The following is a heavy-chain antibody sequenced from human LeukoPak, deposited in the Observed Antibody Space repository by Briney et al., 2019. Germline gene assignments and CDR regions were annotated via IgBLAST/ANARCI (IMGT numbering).Heavy chain of an antibody. V-gene: IGHV1-2*06. Sequence: GASVKVSCKASGYTFTGYYMHWVRQAPGQGLEWMGRINPNSGGTNYAQKFQGRVTMTRDTSISTAYMELSRLRSDDTAVYYCASQPLGRFGELLVPLNWFDPWGQGTLVTVSS. CDR2: INPNSGGT. CDR1: GYTFTGYY. J-gene: IGHJ5*02. D-gene: IGHD3-10*01. CDR3: ASQPLGRFGELLVPLNWFDP.